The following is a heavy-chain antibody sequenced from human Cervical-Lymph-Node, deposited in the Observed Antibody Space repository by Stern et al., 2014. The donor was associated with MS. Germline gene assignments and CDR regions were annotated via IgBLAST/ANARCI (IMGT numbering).Heavy chain of an antibody. CDR1: GYSFTNSW. D-gene: IGHD4-17*01. V-gene: IGHV5-51*01. Sequence: EVHLVESGAEVRKPGESLKISCKGSGYSFTNSWIGWVRQMPGKDLEWMGIIFPGDFDIKYSPSFQGQITISADKSISTAYLQWNSLKASDTAIYYCARHAIYGAFDYWGQGTLVTVSS. J-gene: IGHJ4*02. CDR2: IFPGDFDI. CDR3: ARHAIYGAFDY.